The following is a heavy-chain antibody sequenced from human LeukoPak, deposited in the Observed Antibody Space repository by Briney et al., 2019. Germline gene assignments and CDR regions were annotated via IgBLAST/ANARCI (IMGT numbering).Heavy chain of an antibody. CDR2: ISYDGSNK. CDR1: GFTFSSYA. Sequence: PGGSLRLYCAASGFTFSSYAMHWVRQAPGKGLEWVAVISYDGSNKYYADSVKGRFTISGDNSKNTLYLQMNSLRAEDTAVYYCAIDVIPRYWGQGTLVTVSS. V-gene: IGHV3-30-3*01. J-gene: IGHJ4*02. CDR3: AIDVIPRY.